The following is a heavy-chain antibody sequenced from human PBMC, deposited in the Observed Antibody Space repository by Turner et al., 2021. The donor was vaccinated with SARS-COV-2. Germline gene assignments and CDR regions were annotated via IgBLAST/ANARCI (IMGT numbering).Heavy chain of an antibody. CDR3: ARGRIMITFGGVIPNWFDP. J-gene: IGHJ5*02. D-gene: IGHD3-16*02. V-gene: IGHV4-39*01. CDR2: IYYSGST. Sequence: QLQLQESGPGLVKPSETLSLTCIVPGGSISSSSYYWGWFRQPPGKGLEWLGSIYYSGSTYYNPSLKSRVTISVDTSKNQFSLKLSSVTAADTAVYYCARGRIMITFGGVIPNWFDPWGQGTLVTVSS. CDR1: GGSISSSSYY.